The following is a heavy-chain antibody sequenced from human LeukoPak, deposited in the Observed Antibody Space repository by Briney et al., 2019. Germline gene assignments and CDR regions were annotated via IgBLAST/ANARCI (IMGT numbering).Heavy chain of an antibody. Sequence: GGSLRLSCSASGFPFSSYAMHWVRQAPGKGLEYVSAISDSGGSTYYADSVKGRFTISRDNSKNTLYLQMSSLRAEDTAVYFCVRGYSFGPHGMDVWGQGTTVTVSS. V-gene: IGHV3-64D*09. J-gene: IGHJ6*02. D-gene: IGHD2-15*01. CDR1: GFPFSSYA. CDR3: VRGYSFGPHGMDV. CDR2: ISDSGGST.